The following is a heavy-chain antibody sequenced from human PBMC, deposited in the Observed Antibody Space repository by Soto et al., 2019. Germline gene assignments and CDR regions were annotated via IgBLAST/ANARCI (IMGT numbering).Heavy chain of an antibody. CDR2: MNPNSGNT. Sequence: ASVKVSCKASGYTFTSYDINWVRQATGQGLEWMGWMNPNSGNTGYAQKFQGRVTMTRSTSISTAYMELSSLRSEDTAVYYCATSGRYCSGGSCYATWELRFDPWGQRTLVTVSS. CDR3: ATSGRYCSGGSCYATWELRFDP. V-gene: IGHV1-8*01. D-gene: IGHD2-15*01. CDR1: GYTFTSYD. J-gene: IGHJ5*02.